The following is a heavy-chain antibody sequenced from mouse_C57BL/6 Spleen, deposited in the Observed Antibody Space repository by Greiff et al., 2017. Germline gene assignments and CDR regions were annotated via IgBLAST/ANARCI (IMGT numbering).Heavy chain of an antibody. Sequence: EVQLVESGGGLVKPGGSLKLSCAASGFTFSSYSMSWVRQTPEKRLEWVATISDGGSYTYYPDNVQGRFTIARDNAKNNLYLQMSQLKSEDTAMYYCARDEEDYYSDYAMDYWGQGTSVTVSA. CDR2: ISDGGSYT. V-gene: IGHV5-4*01. CDR3: ARDEEDYYSDYAMDY. J-gene: IGHJ4*01. CDR1: GFTFSSYS. D-gene: IGHD1-1*01.